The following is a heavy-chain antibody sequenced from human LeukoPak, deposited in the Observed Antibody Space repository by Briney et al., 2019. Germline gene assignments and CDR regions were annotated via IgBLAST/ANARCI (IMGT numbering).Heavy chain of an antibody. CDR3: AKAYYDYVWGSYLPFDY. Sequence: GGSLRLSCAASGFTFSDHYMDWVRQAPGKGLEWVGRIRKKGNSYNTEYAASVKGRFSISRDDSENSLYLQMNSLRTEDTAVYYCAKAYYDYVWGSYLPFDYWGQGTLVTVSS. J-gene: IGHJ4*02. CDR1: GFTFSDHY. CDR2: IRKKGNSYNT. D-gene: IGHD3-16*02. V-gene: IGHV3-72*01.